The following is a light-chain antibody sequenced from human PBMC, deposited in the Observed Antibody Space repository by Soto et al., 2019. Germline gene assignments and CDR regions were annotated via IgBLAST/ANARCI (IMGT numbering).Light chain of an antibody. V-gene: IGKV3-15*01. CDR1: QSISSN. J-gene: IGKJ1*01. CDR3: QQYRNWPWT. Sequence: IVLTQSRATLSVSPGERATLYCWASQSISSNLAWYQQKAGQAPRLLIYGASSRATGIPARFSDSGSGTEFTLTISSLQSEDFAVYYCQQYRNWPWTFGQGTKVDI. CDR2: GAS.